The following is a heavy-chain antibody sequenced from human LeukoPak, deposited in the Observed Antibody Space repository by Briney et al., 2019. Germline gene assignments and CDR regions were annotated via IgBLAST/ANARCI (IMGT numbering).Heavy chain of an antibody. J-gene: IGHJ4*02. CDR1: GFTFSSYW. D-gene: IGHD6-19*01. CDR3: ARLYSSGWYGCDY. V-gene: IGHV3-7*04. CDR2: IKQDGSEK. Sequence: GGSLRLSCAASGFTFSSYWMTWVRQAPGKGLEWVANIKQDGSEKYYVDSVKGRFTISRDNAKNLLFLQMNSLRAEDTAVYCCARLYSSGWYGCDYWGQGTLATVSS.